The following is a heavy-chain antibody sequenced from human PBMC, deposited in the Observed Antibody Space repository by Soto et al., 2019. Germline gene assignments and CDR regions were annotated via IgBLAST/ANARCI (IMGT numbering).Heavy chain of an antibody. V-gene: IGHV1-3*01. J-gene: IGHJ6*03. CDR2: INAGNGNT. CDR1: GYTFTSYA. Sequence: GASVKVSCKASGYTFTSYAMHWVRQAPGQRLEWMGWINAGNGNTKYSQKFQGRVTITRDTSASTAYMELSSLRSEDTAVYYCARDGAAAAGPYYYYYMDVWGKGTTVTVSS. D-gene: IGHD6-13*01. CDR3: ARDGAAAAGPYYYYYMDV.